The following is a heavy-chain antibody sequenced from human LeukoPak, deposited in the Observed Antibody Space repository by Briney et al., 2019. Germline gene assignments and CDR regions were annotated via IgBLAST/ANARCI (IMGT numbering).Heavy chain of an antibody. D-gene: IGHD5-24*01. Sequence: RGSLRLSCAASGFTFSSYAMSWVRQAPGKGLEWVSAISGSGGSTYYADSVKGRFTISRDNSKNTLYLQMNSLRVEDMAVYYCARGPPVEVASREGLYFDYWGQGTLVTVSS. CDR2: ISGSGGST. CDR1: GFTFSSYA. CDR3: ARGPPVEVASREGLYFDY. J-gene: IGHJ4*02. V-gene: IGHV3-23*01.